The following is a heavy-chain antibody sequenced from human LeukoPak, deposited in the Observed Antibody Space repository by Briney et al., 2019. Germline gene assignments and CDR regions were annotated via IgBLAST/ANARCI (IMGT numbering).Heavy chain of an antibody. CDR1: GGSISSYY. V-gene: IGHV4-59*08. D-gene: IGHD6-6*01. Sequence: SETLSLTCTVSGGSISSYYWSWIRQPPGKGLEWIGYIYYSGSTNYNPSLKSRVTISVDTSKNQFSLKLSSVTAADTAVYYCARGNEYSSSSVHNWGQGTLVTVSS. CDR3: ARGNEYSSSSVHN. J-gene: IGHJ4*02. CDR2: IYYSGST.